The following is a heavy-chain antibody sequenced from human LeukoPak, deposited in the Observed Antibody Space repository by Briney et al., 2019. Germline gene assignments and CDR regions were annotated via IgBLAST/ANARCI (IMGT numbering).Heavy chain of an antibody. D-gene: IGHD5-12*01. CDR2: IRYDGSNK. V-gene: IGHV3-30*02. CDR1: GFTFSTSG. J-gene: IGHJ4*02. Sequence: GGSLRLSCATSGFTFSTSGMHWVRQAPGKGLEWVAFIRYDGSNKYHADSVKGRFTVSRDNSKNTLYLQMNSLRAEDTAVYYCASSLSGYRYQFDYWGQGTLVTVSS. CDR3: ASSLSGYRYQFDY.